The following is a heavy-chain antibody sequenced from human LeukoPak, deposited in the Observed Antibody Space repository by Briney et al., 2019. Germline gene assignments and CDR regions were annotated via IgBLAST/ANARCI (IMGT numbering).Heavy chain of an antibody. J-gene: IGHJ3*02. V-gene: IGHV3-74*01. Sequence: GGSLRLSCAASGFTFSTYGMHWVRQAPGKGLVWVSRINSDGSGTTYADSVKSRFTISRDNAKNTLYLQMSSLRVEDTAVYYCANGYTSTYYNALDIRGQGTMVTVSS. D-gene: IGHD3-16*01. CDR3: ANGYTSTYYNALDI. CDR2: INSDGSGT. CDR1: GFTFSTYG.